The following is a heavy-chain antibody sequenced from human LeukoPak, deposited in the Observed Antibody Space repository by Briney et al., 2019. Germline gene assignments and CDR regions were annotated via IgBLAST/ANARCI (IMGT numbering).Heavy chain of an antibody. V-gene: IGHV4-39*01. CDR2: IYYSGST. D-gene: IGHD6-19*01. CDR3: ASGDLYSSGWYDGYFDY. CDR1: GGSISSSSYY. Sequence: SETLSLTCTVSGGSISSSSYYWGWIRQPPGKGLEWIGSIYYSGSTYYNPSLKSRVTMSVDTSKNQFSLKLSSVTAADTAVYYWASGDLYSSGWYDGYFDYWGQGTLVTVSS. J-gene: IGHJ4*02.